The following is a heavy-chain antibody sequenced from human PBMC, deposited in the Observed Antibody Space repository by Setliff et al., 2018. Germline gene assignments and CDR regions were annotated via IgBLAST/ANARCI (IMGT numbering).Heavy chain of an antibody. J-gene: IGHJ4*02. Sequence: ASVKVSCKASGYTFVGYYLHWVRQAPGQGLKWMGWINPKTGGTNYAQKFQGRVTMTRDASINTAFMHLSSLKSDDMAVYYCAREPYDYIWGSYRSPYFDHWGQGALVTVSS. CDR2: INPKTGGT. D-gene: IGHD3-16*02. V-gene: IGHV1-2*02. CDR1: GYTFVGYY. CDR3: AREPYDYIWGSYRSPYFDH.